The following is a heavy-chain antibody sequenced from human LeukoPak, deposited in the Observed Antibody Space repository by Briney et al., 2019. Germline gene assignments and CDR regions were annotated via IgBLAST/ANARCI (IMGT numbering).Heavy chain of an antibody. Sequence: GSLRLSCAASGFTFSSYEMNWVRQAPGKGLEWVSYISSSGSTIYYADSVKGRFTISRDNAKNSLYLQMNSLRAEDTAVYYCARDRVRIQPWPTFDYWGQGTLVTVSS. J-gene: IGHJ4*02. CDR3: ARDRVRIQPWPTFDY. V-gene: IGHV3-48*03. CDR1: GFTFSSYE. CDR2: ISSSGSTI. D-gene: IGHD5-18*01.